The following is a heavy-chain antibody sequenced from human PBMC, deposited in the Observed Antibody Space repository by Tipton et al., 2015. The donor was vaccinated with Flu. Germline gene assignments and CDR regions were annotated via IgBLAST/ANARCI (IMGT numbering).Heavy chain of an antibody. Sequence: AVSGFTVSTSYMSWVRQPPGKGLEWVSIVYDDGRTYYADSVEGRFAISRDNPKNILYLQMNSLRADDTAVYFCARDEGGTYPDWGQGTLVTVSS. D-gene: IGHD1-14*01. V-gene: IGHV3-53*01. J-gene: IGHJ4*02. CDR1: GFTVSTSY. CDR2: VYDDGRT. CDR3: ARDEGGTYPD.